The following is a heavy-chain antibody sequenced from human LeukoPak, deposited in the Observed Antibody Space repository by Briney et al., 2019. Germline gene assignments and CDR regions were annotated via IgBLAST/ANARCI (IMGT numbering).Heavy chain of an antibody. J-gene: IGHJ4*02. CDR1: GFIFSNYG. D-gene: IGHD4-23*01. Sequence: GGSLRLSCAASGFIFSNYGMNWVRQAPGKGLEWVAAISASGSATSYADSVRGRFTISRDNSKNTLYLQMNSLRAEDTAVYYCAKDLGSVVTPPSLDYWGQGTLVTVSS. CDR3: AKDLGSVVTPPSLDY. V-gene: IGHV3-23*01. CDR2: ISASGSAT.